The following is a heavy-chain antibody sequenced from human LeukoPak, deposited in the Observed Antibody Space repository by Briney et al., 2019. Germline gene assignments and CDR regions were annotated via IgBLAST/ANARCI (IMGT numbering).Heavy chain of an antibody. V-gene: IGHV4-34*01. CDR1: GGSFSGYY. D-gene: IGHD2-2*01. J-gene: IGHJ5*02. CDR2: INHSGST. CDR3: AREISASCSSTSCYDSGNNWFDP. Sequence: SETLSLTCAVYGGSFSGYYWSWIRQPPGKGLEWIGEINHSGSTNYNPSLKSRVTISVDTSKNQFSLKLSSVTAADTAVYYCAREISASCSSTSCYDSGNNWFDPWGQGTLVTVSS.